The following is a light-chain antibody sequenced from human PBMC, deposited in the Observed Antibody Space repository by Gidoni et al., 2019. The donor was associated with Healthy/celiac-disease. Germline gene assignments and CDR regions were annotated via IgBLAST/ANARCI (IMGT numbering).Light chain of an antibody. CDR3: NSRDSSGTHSGV. Sequence: SSELTQDPAVSVALGPTVRITCQGDSLRSYYASWYQQKPGQAPVLVIYGKNNRPSGIPDLFSGSSSGNTASFTITGAQAEDEADYYCNSRDSSGTHSGVFGGGTKLTVL. J-gene: IGLJ3*02. V-gene: IGLV3-19*01. CDR1: SLRSYY. CDR2: GKN.